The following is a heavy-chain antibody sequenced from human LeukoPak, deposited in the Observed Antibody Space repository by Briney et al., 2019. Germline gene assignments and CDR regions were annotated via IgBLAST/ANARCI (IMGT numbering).Heavy chain of an antibody. CDR2: IMEDGTEK. D-gene: IGHD2-15*01. CDR3: ARVGYYGSSSSYNWFDP. CDR1: GFSFRTYW. Sequence: GGSLRLSCAASGFSFRTYWMTWVRQGPGKGLEWVANIMEDGTEKYYVDSVKGRFLISRDNAKNLLYLQMNSLRAEDTAVYYCARVGYYGSSSSYNWFDPWGQGTLVTVSS. J-gene: IGHJ5*02. V-gene: IGHV3-7*01.